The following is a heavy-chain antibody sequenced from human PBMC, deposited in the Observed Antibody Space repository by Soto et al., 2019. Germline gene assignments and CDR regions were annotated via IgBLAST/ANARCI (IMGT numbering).Heavy chain of an antibody. J-gene: IGHJ4*02. CDR3: ARDQSTVASRPGPWYLDY. CDR1: GFSLSATGMR. D-gene: IGHD6-6*01. V-gene: IGHV2-70*04. CDR2: IDWDGDD. Sequence: SGPTLVNPTQTLTLTCTVSGFSLSATGMRVSWIRQPPGKVLEWLARIDWDGDDFYSTSLKTRLTISKDTSKSQVVLTMTNMDSADTATYYCARDQSTVASRPGPWYLDYWGQGVLVTVS.